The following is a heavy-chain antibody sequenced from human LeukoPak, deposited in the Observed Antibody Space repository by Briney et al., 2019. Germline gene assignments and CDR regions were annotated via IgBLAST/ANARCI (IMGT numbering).Heavy chain of an antibody. J-gene: IGHJ4*02. CDR2: IKPDGSDQ. CDR3: AQTSAY. Sequence: PGGSLRLSCAASGFTFSSSWMTWVRQSPGKGLEWVANIKPDGSDQYYVGSVKGRFTISRDNAKNSLYLQMNSLRDEDTALYYCAQTSAYWGQGTLVTVSS. CDR1: GFTFSSSW. D-gene: IGHD2-2*01. V-gene: IGHV3-7*05.